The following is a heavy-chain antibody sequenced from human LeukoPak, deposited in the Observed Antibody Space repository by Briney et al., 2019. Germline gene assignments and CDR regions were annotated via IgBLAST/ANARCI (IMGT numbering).Heavy chain of an antibody. J-gene: IGHJ3*02. CDR1: GYTFTSYY. Sequence: ASVTVSCKASGYTFTSYYMHWVRQAPGQGLEWMGLINPSGGSTIYAQKFQGRVTMTRDTSTSTVYMELSSLRSEDTAVYYCARGGAGDGDSDWGDAFDIWGQGTLVTVSS. D-gene: IGHD4-17*01. CDR2: INPSGGST. V-gene: IGHV1-46*01. CDR3: ARGGAGDGDSDWGDAFDI.